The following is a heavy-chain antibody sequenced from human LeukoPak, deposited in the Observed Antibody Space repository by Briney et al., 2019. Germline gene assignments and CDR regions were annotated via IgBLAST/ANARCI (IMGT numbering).Heavy chain of an antibody. CDR3: ARDGQWELKPRLDY. CDR1: GFTFSSYS. Sequence: GGSLRLSCAASGFTFSSYSMNWVRQAPGKGLEWVSSISSSSSYIYYADSVKGRFTISRDNAKNSLYLQMNSLRAEDTAVYYCARDGQWELKPRLDYWGQGTLVTVSS. D-gene: IGHD1-26*01. V-gene: IGHV3-21*01. J-gene: IGHJ4*02. CDR2: ISSSSSYI.